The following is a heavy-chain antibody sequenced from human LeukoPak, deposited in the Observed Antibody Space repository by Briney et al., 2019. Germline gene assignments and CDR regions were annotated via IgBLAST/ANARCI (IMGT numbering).Heavy chain of an antibody. D-gene: IGHD3-22*01. CDR1: GGSISGYY. V-gene: IGHV4-59*08. J-gene: IGHJ4*02. CDR2: IYYSGST. Sequence: SETLSLTCTVSGGSISGYYWSWIRQPPGKGLECIGYIYYSGSTNYNPSLKSRITISVDTSRNQFSLKLTSVTAADTAVYYCAKVSDRDSSGYYWGFEYWGQGTLVTVSS. CDR3: AKVSDRDSSGYYWGFEY.